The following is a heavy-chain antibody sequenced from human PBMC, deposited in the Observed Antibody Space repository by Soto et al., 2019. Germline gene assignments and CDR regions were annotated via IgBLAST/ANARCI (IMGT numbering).Heavy chain of an antibody. D-gene: IGHD3-10*01. CDR1: GFTFDDYA. Sequence: EVQLVESGGGLVQPGRSLRLSCAASGFTFDDYAMHCVRQAPGKGLEWVAGICWNSGSIGYADSVKGRFTISRDNAKNSLYLQMNSLRAEDTALYYCAKDNQWGTGSGSYLFAYWGQGTLVTGSS. CDR2: ICWNSGSI. V-gene: IGHV3-9*01. J-gene: IGHJ4*02. CDR3: AKDNQWGTGSGSYLFAY.